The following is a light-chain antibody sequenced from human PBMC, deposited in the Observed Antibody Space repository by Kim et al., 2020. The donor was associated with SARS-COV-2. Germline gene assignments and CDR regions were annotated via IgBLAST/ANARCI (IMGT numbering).Light chain of an antibody. CDR2: YDS. CDR1: NIGSKS. J-gene: IGLJ2*01. Sequence: PGKRARITCGGNNIGSKSVHWYQQKPGQAPVLVIYYDSDRPSGIPERFSGSNSGNTATLTISRVEAGDEADYYCQVWDSSSDHVVFGGGTQLTVL. V-gene: IGLV3-21*04. CDR3: QVWDSSSDHVV.